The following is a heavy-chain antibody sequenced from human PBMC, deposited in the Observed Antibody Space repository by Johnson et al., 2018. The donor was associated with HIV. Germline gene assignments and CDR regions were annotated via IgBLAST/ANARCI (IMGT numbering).Heavy chain of an antibody. CDR2: IRGNGDST. CDR3: AKDQSDDGDSEDDAYDV. D-gene: IGHD4-17*01. V-gene: IGHV3-23*04. Sequence: VQLVESGGDFEQPGGSLRLSCAASGFRFSSHAMIWVRQPPGKGLEWVSGIRGNGDSTFYADYVKGRFTMSQDNSKKTVYLQMNSLRAEDTVVYYCAKDQSDDGDSEDDAYDVLGLGTMVTVSS. J-gene: IGHJ3*01. CDR1: GFRFSSHA.